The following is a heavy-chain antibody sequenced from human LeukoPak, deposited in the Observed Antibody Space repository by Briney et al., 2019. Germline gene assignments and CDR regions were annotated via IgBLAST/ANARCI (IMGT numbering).Heavy chain of an antibody. CDR3: HFSIAVAGTDAFDI. CDR2: INSDGSST. D-gene: IGHD6-19*01. J-gene: IGHJ3*02. V-gene: IGHV3-74*01. Sequence: PGGSLRLSCAASGFTFRSYWMHWVRQAPGKGLVWVSRINSDGSSTSYADSVKGRFTISRDNAENTLYLQMNSLRAEDTAVYYCHFSIAVAGTDAFDIWGQGTMVTVSS. CDR1: GFTFRSYW.